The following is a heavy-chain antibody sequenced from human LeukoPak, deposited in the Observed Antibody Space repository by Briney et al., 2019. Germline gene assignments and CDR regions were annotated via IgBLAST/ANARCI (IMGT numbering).Heavy chain of an antibody. Sequence: SETLSLTCTVSGGSISSGGYYWSWIRQHPGKGLEWIGYIYYSGSTYYNPSLKSRVTISVGTSKNQFSLKLSSVTAADTAVYYCARGITMIEYFDYWGQGTLVTVSS. CDR1: GGSISSGGYY. D-gene: IGHD3-22*01. J-gene: IGHJ4*02. V-gene: IGHV4-31*03. CDR2: IYYSGST. CDR3: ARGITMIEYFDY.